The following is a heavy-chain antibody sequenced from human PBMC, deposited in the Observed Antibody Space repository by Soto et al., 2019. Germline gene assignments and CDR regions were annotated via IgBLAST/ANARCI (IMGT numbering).Heavy chain of an antibody. CDR1: GYSFTSYW. Sequence: GESLKISCKGSGYSFTSYWIGWVRQMPGKGLEWMGIIYPGDSDTRYSPSFQGQVTISADKSISTAYLQWSSLKASDTAMYYCERFPSGWYQLSDFDIWGQGTMVTVSS. J-gene: IGHJ3*02. V-gene: IGHV5-51*01. CDR2: IYPGDSDT. D-gene: IGHD6-19*01. CDR3: ERFPSGWYQLSDFDI.